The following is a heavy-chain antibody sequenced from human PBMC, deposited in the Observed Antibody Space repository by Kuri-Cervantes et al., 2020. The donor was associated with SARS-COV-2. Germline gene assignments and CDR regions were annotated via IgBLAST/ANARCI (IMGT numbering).Heavy chain of an antibody. J-gene: IGHJ4*02. CDR3: ARDGGGYYDSSGYYGQLGFDY. V-gene: IGHV3-48*02. D-gene: IGHD3-22*01. Sequence: GGSLTLSCAAYGFTFSSYSMNWVRQAPGKGLEWVSYISSSSSTIYYADSVKGRFTISRDNAKSSLYLQMNSLRDEDTAVYYCARDGGGYYDSSGYYGQLGFDYWGQGTLVTVSS. CDR1: GFTFSSYS. CDR2: ISSSSSTI.